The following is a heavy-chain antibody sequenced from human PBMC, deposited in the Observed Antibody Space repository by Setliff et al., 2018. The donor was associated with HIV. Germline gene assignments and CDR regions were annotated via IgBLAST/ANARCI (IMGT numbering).Heavy chain of an antibody. Sequence: PSETLSLTCTVSGGSISSSDYYWGWIRQPPGKGLEWIWSIYYTGRSFHNPSLKSRITISVDTSKNQFSLRLSSVTAADTAVYYCARARRAGSGPKYFQHWGQGTLVTVSS. CDR3: ARARRAGSGPKYFQH. V-gene: IGHV4-39*01. D-gene: IGHD2-15*01. CDR2: IYYTGRS. CDR1: GGSISSSDYY. J-gene: IGHJ1*01.